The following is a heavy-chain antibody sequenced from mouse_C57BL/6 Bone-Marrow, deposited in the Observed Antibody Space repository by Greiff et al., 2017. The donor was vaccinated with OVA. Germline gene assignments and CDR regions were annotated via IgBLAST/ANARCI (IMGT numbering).Heavy chain of an antibody. CDR3: ARHFYDYDGAY. CDR2: ISSGGSYT. V-gene: IGHV5-6*01. Sequence: EVQLVESGGDLVKPGGSLKLSCAASGFTFSSYGMSWVRQTPDKRLEWVATISSGGSYTYYPDSVKGRFTISRDNAKNTLYLQMSSMKSEDTAMYYCARHFYDYDGAYWGQGTLVTVSA. J-gene: IGHJ3*01. D-gene: IGHD2-4*01. CDR1: GFTFSSYG.